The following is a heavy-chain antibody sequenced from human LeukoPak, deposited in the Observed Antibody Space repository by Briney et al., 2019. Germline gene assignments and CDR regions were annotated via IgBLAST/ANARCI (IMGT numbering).Heavy chain of an antibody. J-gene: IGHJ5*02. CDR2: IKQDGSDK. CDR3: ARIAGAVPDQ. D-gene: IGHD6-13*01. CDR1: GFTFTTYW. Sequence: GGSLRLSCAASGFTFTTYWMAWVRQAPGKGPEWVANIKQDGSDKYCMDSVKGRFTISRDNANNSLYLQMRSLTVEDTAVYYCARIAGAVPDQWGQGTRVTVSS. V-gene: IGHV3-7*01.